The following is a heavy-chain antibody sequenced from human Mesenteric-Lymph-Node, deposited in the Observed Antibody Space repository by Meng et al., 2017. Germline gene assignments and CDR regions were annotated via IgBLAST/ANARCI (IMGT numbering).Heavy chain of an antibody. CDR3: ARDSEAADY. CDR2: INTNTWKP. CDR1: VYTFTTYG. J-gene: IGHJ4*02. V-gene: IGHV7-4-1*02. Sequence: HVQRWQAGSGLKKPGASVMISCKVSVYTFTTYGMNWVRQAPGQGLEWMGWINTNTWKPTYAQGLTGRFVFSLDTSVSTAYLQISSLKAEDTAVYYCARDSEAADYWGQGTLVTVSS. D-gene: IGHD6-25*01.